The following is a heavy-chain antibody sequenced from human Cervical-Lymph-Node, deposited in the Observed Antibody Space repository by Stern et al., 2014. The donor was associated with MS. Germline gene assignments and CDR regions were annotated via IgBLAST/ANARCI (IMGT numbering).Heavy chain of an antibody. Sequence: VQLVQSGAEVKKPGESLKLSCRTSGYTFSNFWIGWVRQMPGKGLEWMGVIYPADSDTTYSPSFQGPVTISADESISTAYLQWRSLKASDTAMYYCVIRRDSAGYDTFDLWGQGTMLIVSS. CDR1: GYTFSNFW. CDR3: VIRRDSAGYDTFDL. V-gene: IGHV5-51*01. J-gene: IGHJ3*01. CDR2: IYPADSDT. D-gene: IGHD3-22*01.